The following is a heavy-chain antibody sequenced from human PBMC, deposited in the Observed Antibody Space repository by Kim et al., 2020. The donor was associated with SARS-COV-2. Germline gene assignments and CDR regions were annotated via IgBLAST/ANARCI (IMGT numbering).Heavy chain of an antibody. J-gene: IGHJ5*02. CDR2: MTPKSGKT. D-gene: IGHD1-7*01. CDR3: ARGENSDP. V-gene: IGHV1-8*02. CDR1: GYDFMIFD. Sequence: ASVKVSCKASGYDFMIFDINWVRQAAGQGLEWLGWMTPKSGKTGYAQKFQGRVAMTRDTSTSTAYMELTFLTSEDTAVYYCARGENSDPWGQGTLVAAS.